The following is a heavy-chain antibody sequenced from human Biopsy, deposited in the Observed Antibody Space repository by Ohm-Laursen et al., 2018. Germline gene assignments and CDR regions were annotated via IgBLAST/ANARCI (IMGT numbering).Heavy chain of an antibody. CDR3: ARRGSGGRSFDY. Sequence: GTLSLTCTVSGDSINSSYWRWIRQAPGKGLEWIGFTSNSGNTNYNPSLKSRVTISADTSKNQFSLKLGSVTVADTAGFYCARRGSGGRSFDYWGQGSLVTVSS. CDR1: GDSINSSY. V-gene: IGHV4-59*08. D-gene: IGHD2-15*01. J-gene: IGHJ4*02. CDR2: TSNSGNT.